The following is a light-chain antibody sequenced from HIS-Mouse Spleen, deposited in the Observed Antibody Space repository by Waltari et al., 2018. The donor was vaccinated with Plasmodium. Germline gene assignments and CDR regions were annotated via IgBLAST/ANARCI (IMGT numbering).Light chain of an antibody. CDR2: SNN. CDR1: ISSIGSNT. J-gene: IGLJ2*01. Sequence: QSVLTQPPSASGTPGQRVTISCSGSISSIGSNTVNWYQQLPGTAPKLLIYSNNQRPSGLPDRVSGAKSGTSASLSISGLQSEDEADYYCAAWDDSLNGVVFAGGTKLTVL. V-gene: IGLV1-44*01. CDR3: AAWDDSLNGVV.